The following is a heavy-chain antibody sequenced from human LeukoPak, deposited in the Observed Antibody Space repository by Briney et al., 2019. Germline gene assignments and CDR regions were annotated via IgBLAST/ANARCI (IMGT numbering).Heavy chain of an antibody. D-gene: IGHD6-19*01. J-gene: IGHJ4*02. CDR1: GGTFSSYA. V-gene: IGHV1-69*13. Sequence: SVKVSCKASGGTFSSYAISWVRQAPGQGLEWMGGIIPIFGTANYAQKFQGRVTITADGSTSTAYMELSSLRAEDTAVYYCARRLYSSGWYYFDYWGQGTLVTVSS. CDR2: IIPIFGTA. CDR3: ARRLYSSGWYYFDY.